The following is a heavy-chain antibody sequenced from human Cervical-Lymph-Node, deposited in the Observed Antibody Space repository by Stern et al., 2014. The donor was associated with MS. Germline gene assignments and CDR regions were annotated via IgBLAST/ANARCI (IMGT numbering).Heavy chain of an antibody. CDR1: GGSISSGSYY. J-gene: IGHJ4*02. Sequence: QLQLQESGPGLVKPSQTLSLTCTVSGGSISSGSYYWSWIRQRAGKGLEWIGRIYTSGRTHYNPSLKSRVTISVDTPKNPFSLKLGSVTAADTAVYYCARNVDTAFDYWGQGTLVTVSS. CDR2: IYTSGRT. CDR3: ARNVDTAFDY. D-gene: IGHD5-18*01. V-gene: IGHV4-61*02.